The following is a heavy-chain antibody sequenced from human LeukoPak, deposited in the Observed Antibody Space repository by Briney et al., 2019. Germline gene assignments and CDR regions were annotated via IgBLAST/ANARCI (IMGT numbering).Heavy chain of an antibody. CDR3: ARQIADSSSWSGFGY. J-gene: IGHJ4*02. CDR2: ISGSGGST. CDR1: GFTFSSYA. D-gene: IGHD6-13*01. Sequence: GGSLRLSCAASGFTFSSYAMSWVRQAPGKGLEWVSAISGSGGSTYYADSVKGRFTISRDNSKNTLYLQMNSLRAEDTAVYYCARQIADSSSWSGFGYWGQGTLVTVSS. V-gene: IGHV3-23*01.